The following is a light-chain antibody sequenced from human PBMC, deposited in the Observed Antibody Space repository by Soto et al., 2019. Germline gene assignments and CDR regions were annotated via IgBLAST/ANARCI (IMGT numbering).Light chain of an antibody. CDR1: QNINNY. CDR3: QQSHTNPYT. CDR2: AAS. J-gene: IGKJ2*01. V-gene: IGKV1-39*01. Sequence: DIQMPQSPSSPSASEGGRVTITCLASQNINNYLNWYQQKPCKAPKLLIYAASSVQSGVPSRFTGSGSGTDFTLSISYLQPGDFATYSCQQSHTNPYTFGQGTKLEIQ.